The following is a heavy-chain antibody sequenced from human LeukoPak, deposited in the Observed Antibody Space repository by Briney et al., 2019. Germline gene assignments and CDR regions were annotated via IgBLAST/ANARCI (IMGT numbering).Heavy chain of an antibody. CDR3: ARGEALRQNYGLDV. J-gene: IGHJ6*02. D-gene: IGHD2/OR15-2a*01. V-gene: IGHV4-59*01. CDR2: VYFSGST. CDR1: GGSINGFY. Sequence: SETLSLTCTVSGGSINGFYLNWIRQSPGKGLEWIGHVYFSGSTNHNPSLNSRVSISVDTSKNQFSLKMTSVTAADTAVYYCARGEALRQNYGLDVWGQGTTVTVSS.